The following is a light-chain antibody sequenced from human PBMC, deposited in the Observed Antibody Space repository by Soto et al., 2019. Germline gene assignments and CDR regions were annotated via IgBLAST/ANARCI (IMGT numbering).Light chain of an antibody. CDR2: GVS. Sequence: QSALTQPPSVSGSPGQSVTISCTGTSSDVGRYNRVSWYQQPPGTAPKLLIYGVSDRPSGVPDRFSGSKSGNTASLTISGLQAEDEADYYCSLYTSSNTDVVFGGGTKLTVL. CDR3: SLYTSSNTDVV. J-gene: IGLJ2*01. CDR1: SSDVGRYNR. V-gene: IGLV2-18*01.